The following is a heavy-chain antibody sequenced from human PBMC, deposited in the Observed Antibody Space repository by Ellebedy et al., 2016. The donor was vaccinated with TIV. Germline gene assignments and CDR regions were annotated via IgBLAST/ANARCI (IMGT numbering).Heavy chain of an antibody. CDR2: MKHIGST. J-gene: IGHJ6*02. V-gene: IGHV4-34*01. Sequence: SETLSLTXAVFRGSFSGYQWSWIRQPPGKGLEWIGDMKHIGSTNYNPSLQSRVTISVDRSKNQFSLKMTSLTVADTAVYYCARVSPFGDDSFIAYFHYAMDVWGQGTTVLVSS. D-gene: IGHD3-10*01. CDR1: RGSFSGYQ. CDR3: ARVSPFGDDSFIAYFHYAMDV.